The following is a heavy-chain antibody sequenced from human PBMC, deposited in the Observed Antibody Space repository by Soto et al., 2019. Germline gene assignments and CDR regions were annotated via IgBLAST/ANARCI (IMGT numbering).Heavy chain of an antibody. CDR3: ARDWSDVGADY. D-gene: IGHD3-16*01. CDR2: INAGNGNT. V-gene: IGHV1-3*01. J-gene: IGHJ4*02. Sequence: QVQLVQSGAEVKKPGASVKVSCKATGYTFTSYAMHWVRQAPGQRLEWMGWINAGNGNTKYSQKFQGRVTITRDTSASTAYMELSSLRSEDTAVYYCARDWSDVGADYWGQGTLVTVSS. CDR1: GYTFTSYA.